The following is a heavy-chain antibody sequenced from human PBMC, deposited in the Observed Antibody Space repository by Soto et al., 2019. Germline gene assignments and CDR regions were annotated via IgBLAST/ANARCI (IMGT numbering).Heavy chain of an antibody. D-gene: IGHD6-13*01. CDR3: TSTYSSNWYAGN. J-gene: IGHJ4*02. V-gene: IGHV3-23*01. Sequence: GGSLRLTCVGSGFAFSFYDMTWVRQAPGKGLEWVSGIGGTGARTHYADFVKARFTISRDNSKNTLYLQMNSLRAEDTAVYYCTSTYSSNWYAGNWGQGTLVTVSS. CDR2: IGGTGART. CDR1: GFAFSFYD.